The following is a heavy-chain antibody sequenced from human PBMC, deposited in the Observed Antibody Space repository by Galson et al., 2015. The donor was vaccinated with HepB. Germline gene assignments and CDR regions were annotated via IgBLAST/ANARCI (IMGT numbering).Heavy chain of an antibody. D-gene: IGHD3-22*01. J-gene: IGHJ3*02. CDR2: IYSIGST. Sequence: SLRLSCAASGFTVSNTYMSWVRQAPGKGLEWVSVIYSIGSTYYADSVKGRFTISRDNSKNTLYLQMNSLRAEDTAVYYCARGYYHGSSGYPNAFDIWGQGTMVTVSS. CDR1: GFTVSNTY. CDR3: ARGYYHGSSGYPNAFDI. V-gene: IGHV3-66*02.